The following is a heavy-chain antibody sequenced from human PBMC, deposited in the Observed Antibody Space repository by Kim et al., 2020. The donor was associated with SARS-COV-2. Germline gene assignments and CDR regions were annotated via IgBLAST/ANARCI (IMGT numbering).Heavy chain of an antibody. CDR1: GGSFSGYY. CDR2: INHSGST. V-gene: IGHV4-34*01. Sequence: SETLSLTCAVYGGSFSGYYWSWIRQPPGKGLEWIGEINHSGSTNYNPSLKSRVTISVDTSKNQFSLKLSSVTAADTAVYYCARVWGTIWVYYFDYWGQGTLVTVSS. CDR3: ARVWGTIWVYYFDY. D-gene: IGHD3-16*01. J-gene: IGHJ4*02.